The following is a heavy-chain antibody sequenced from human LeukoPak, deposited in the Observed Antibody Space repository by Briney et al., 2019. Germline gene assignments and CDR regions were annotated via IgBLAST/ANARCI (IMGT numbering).Heavy chain of an antibody. CDR1: GFTFSSYG. V-gene: IGHV3-23*01. J-gene: IGHJ4*02. D-gene: IGHD2-15*01. CDR3: ASLLLYCSGSTCYSDC. Sequence: PGGSLRLSCVASGFTFSSYGMSWVRQAPGKGLEWVSTISGSGGSTYYADSVKGRFTISRDNSKNTLYLQMNSLRTEDTAVYYCASLLLYCSGSTCYSDCWGQGTLVTVSS. CDR2: ISGSGGST.